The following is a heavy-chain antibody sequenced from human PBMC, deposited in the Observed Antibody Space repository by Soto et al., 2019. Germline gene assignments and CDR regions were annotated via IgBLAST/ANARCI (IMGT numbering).Heavy chain of an antibody. CDR1: GGSISSYY. CDR2: LDYSGGT. CDR3: ARQTRYCCGGCFYLWGFDY. Sequence: QVQLQESGPGLVKPSETLSLTCTVSGGSISSYYWSWIRQPPGKGLEWIGYLDYSGGTNYNPSPKRRSPISIDTSEIQFSLKQNALTAAATAVYYCARQTRYCCGGCFYLWGFDYWGQGTLVTVSS. D-gene: IGHD2-15*01. V-gene: IGHV4-59*01. J-gene: IGHJ4*02.